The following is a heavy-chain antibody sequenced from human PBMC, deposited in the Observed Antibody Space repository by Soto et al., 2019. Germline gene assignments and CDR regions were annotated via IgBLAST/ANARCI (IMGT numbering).Heavy chain of an antibody. Sequence: QVQLVESGGGVVQPGRSLRLSCAASGFTFSSYGMHWVRQAPGKGLEWVAVISYDGSNEYYADSVKGRFTISRDNSKNTLYLQMNSLRAEDTAVYYCAKGGFLEWLSNFDYWGQGTLVTVSS. CDR1: GFTFSSYG. J-gene: IGHJ4*02. CDR2: ISYDGSNE. V-gene: IGHV3-30*18. D-gene: IGHD3-3*01. CDR3: AKGGFLEWLSNFDY.